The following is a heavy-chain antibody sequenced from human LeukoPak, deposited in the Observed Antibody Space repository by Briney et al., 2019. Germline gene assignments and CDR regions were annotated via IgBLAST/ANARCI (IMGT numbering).Heavy chain of an antibody. CDR3: ARRVAPTDYLGADV. J-gene: IGHJ6*02. V-gene: IGHV3-64*01. Sequence: GGSLRLSCAASGLSFSRYAMHWVRQAPGKGLEYVSAISSNGGSTYYAKSVEGRFTISRDNSKNTLYLQMGSLRGEDMAVYYCARRVAPTDYLGADVWGQGPRSPSP. CDR2: ISSNGGST. CDR1: GLSFSRYA.